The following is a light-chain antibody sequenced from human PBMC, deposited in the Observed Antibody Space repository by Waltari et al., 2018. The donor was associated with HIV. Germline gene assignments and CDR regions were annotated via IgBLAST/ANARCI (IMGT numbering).Light chain of an antibody. CDR2: EVS. CDR1: SSDVGGYNY. V-gene: IGLV2-8*01. CDR3: SSYAGSNNVVV. J-gene: IGLJ2*01. Sequence: QSALTQPPSASGSPGQSVTISCTGTSSDVGGYNYVSWYQQHPGKAPKLMFYEVSKRPSGVPDRFLGSKSGNTASLTVSGLQAEDEADYYCSSYAGSNNVVVFGGGTKLTVL.